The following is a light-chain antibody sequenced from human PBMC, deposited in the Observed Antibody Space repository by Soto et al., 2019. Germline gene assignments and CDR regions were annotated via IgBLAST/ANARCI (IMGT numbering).Light chain of an antibody. CDR2: STS. Sequence: EFVLTQSPGTLSLSPGGRATLSCRTSQSVSSTYLAWYQQKPGQAPRLLIYSTSNRATGIPDRFSGSGSGTDFTLTISRLEPEDFAVYYCQQYVRSWTFGQGTKVAIK. CDR1: QSVSSTY. J-gene: IGKJ1*01. V-gene: IGKV3-20*01. CDR3: QQYVRSWT.